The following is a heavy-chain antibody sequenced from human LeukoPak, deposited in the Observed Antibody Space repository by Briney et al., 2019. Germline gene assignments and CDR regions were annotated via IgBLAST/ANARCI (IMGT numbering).Heavy chain of an antibody. CDR2: ISGDSTYI. CDR1: GFTFASYS. J-gene: IGHJ4*02. D-gene: IGHD1-1*01. V-gene: IGHV3-21*01. CDR3: ARVSGRLERQSDLDY. Sequence: PGGSLRLSCAASGFTFASYSMNWVRQAPGRGLEWVSSISGDSTYIYNAGSVKGRFTISRDNAQASLYLQMISLRADDTAVYYCARVSGRLERQSDLDYWGQGTLVIVSS.